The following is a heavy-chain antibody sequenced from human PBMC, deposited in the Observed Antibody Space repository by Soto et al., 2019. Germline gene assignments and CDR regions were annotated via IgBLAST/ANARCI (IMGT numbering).Heavy chain of an antibody. Sequence: EVQLVESGGGLVQPGRSLRLSCAASGFNFDHYVMQWVRQVPGKGLEWVSGISWNSDTIRYADSVKGRFTISRDNAKNSLYLQMNSLRPEDSALYFCAKVVVADVWGQGTTVTVSS. D-gene: IGHD2-15*01. CDR1: GFNFDHYV. CDR3: AKVVVADV. CDR2: ISWNSDTI. V-gene: IGHV3-9*01. J-gene: IGHJ6*02.